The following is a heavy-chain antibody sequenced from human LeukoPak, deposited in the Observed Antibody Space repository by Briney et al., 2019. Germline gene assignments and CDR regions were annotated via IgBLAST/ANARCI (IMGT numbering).Heavy chain of an antibody. D-gene: IGHD3-10*01. CDR2: LKLYDGSI. Sequence: ASVKVSCKASGYSFIRYHIHWVRQAPGQGLEWMGVLKLYDGSISHAQKFQGRVTMTRNTSISTAYMELSSLRSEDTAVYYCARVHYYGSGSYPTNYYYYGMDVWGQGTTVTVSS. J-gene: IGHJ6*02. V-gene: IGHV1-46*01. CDR3: ARVHYYGSGSYPTNYYYYGMDV. CDR1: GYSFIRYH.